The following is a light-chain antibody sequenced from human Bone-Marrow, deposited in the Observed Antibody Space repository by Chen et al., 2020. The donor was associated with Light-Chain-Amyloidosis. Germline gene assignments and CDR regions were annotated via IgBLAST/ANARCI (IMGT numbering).Light chain of an antibody. CDR3: QQSYSIPDT. V-gene: IGKV1-39*01. CDR1: QSINTY. Sequence: DIQMTQSPSSLSASVGDRVTITCRASQSINTYLNWYQQKPGKASKLLIYVASSLQGGVPSRFSGSGSGTDFTLTISSLQPEDFATYYCQQSYSIPDTFGQGTKLDIK. J-gene: IGKJ2*01. CDR2: VAS.